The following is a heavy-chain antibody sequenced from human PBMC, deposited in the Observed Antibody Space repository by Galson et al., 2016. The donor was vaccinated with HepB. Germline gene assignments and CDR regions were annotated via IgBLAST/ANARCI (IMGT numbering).Heavy chain of an antibody. CDR2: IIPIFVTT. CDR3: ARWQKLSSSWYQAYYYYYYGMDG. CDR1: GDSFNTYA. Sequence: SVKVSCKASGDSFNTYAFSWVRQAPGEGLEWMGGIIPIFVTTSYAQKFQGRVTITADESTSTVYMELSSLTSEDTAVYYCARWQKLSSSWYQAYYYYYYGMDGWGQGTTVTVSS. V-gene: IGHV1-69*13. J-gene: IGHJ6*02. D-gene: IGHD6-13*01.